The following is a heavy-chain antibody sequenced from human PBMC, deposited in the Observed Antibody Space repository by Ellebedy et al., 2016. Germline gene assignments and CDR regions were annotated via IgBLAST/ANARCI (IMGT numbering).Heavy chain of an antibody. CDR3: ARDLGRYCGGGSCHEEIGHFDY. Sequence: SETLSLTCTVSGGSISSGGYYWSWIRQHPGKGLEWIGYISDRGSTFYNPSLKSRVSISVDTSRNQFSLKLSSLTAADTAVYYCARDLGRYCGGGSCHEEIGHFDYWGQGTLVTVSS. CDR2: ISDRGST. V-gene: IGHV4-31*03. J-gene: IGHJ4*02. CDR1: GGSISSGGYY. D-gene: IGHD2-15*01.